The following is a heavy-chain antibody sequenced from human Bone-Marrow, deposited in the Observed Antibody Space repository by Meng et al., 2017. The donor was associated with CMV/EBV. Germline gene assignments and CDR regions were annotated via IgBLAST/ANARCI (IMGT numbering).Heavy chain of an antibody. CDR2: RKKRGNT. CDR3: ARYRNLHYGSHLKNNWFDP. V-gene: IGHV4-39*01. J-gene: IGHJ5*02. CDR1: RRRSWK. D-gene: IGHD3-16*01. Sequence: RRRSWKWDRKGKQEGKGLEWKGRRKKRGNTNKKQKKKRRVTIKEEKSKKQISLKLSSVTAADTAVYYCARYRNLHYGSHLKNNWFDPWGQGTLVTVSS.